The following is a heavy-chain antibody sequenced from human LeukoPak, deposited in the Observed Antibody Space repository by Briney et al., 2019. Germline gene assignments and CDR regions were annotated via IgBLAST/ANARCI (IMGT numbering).Heavy chain of an antibody. CDR2: ISYDGSNK. CDR1: GFTFSSYG. Sequence: GGSLRLSCAASGFTFSSYGMHWVRQAPGKGLEWVAVISYDGSNKYYADSVKGRFTISRDNSKNTLYLQMNSLRAEDTAVYYCAKNMVRGVNDYWGQGTLVTVSS. V-gene: IGHV3-30*18. J-gene: IGHJ4*02. CDR3: AKNMVRGVNDY. D-gene: IGHD3-10*01.